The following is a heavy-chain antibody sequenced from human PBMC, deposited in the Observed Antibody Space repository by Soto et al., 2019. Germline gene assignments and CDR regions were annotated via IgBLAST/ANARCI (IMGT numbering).Heavy chain of an antibody. CDR1: GFTFTNYA. V-gene: IGHV3-23*01. J-gene: IGHJ5*02. D-gene: IGHD1-26*01. CDR2: ISGSGGLK. Sequence: GGSLRLSCAASGFTFTNYAMTWVRQTPGKGLEWVSGISGSGGLKYYADSVQGRFTISRDNSKNIVYLQMDNLRDEDTALYYCAREVGAPSGWLDPWGQGTQVTVSS. CDR3: AREVGAPSGWLDP.